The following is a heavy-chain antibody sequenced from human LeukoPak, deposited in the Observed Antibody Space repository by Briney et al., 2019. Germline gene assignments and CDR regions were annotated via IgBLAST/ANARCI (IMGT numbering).Heavy chain of an antibody. Sequence: GGSLRLSCATSGFTFSNAWMTWVRQAPGKGLEWMANIKQDGSKKSYVDSVKGRFTISRDNAKNSLYLQVNSLRAEDTAIYYCTRVGYIDEGIDYWGQGTLVTVSS. J-gene: IGHJ4*02. CDR1: GFTFSNAW. V-gene: IGHV3-7*04. CDR3: TRVGYIDEGIDY. D-gene: IGHD5-24*01. CDR2: IKQDGSKK.